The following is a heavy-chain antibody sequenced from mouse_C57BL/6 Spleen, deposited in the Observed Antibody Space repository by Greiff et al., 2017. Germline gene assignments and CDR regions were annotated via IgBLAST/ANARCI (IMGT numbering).Heavy chain of an antibody. CDR3: ANRGYDGYYVFPFAY. CDR2: IWGGGST. V-gene: IGHV2-9*01. Sequence: VQLKESGPGLVAPSQSLSITCTVSGFSLTSYGVDWVRQPPGKGLEWLGVIWGGGSTNYNSALMSRLNISKDNSKSQVLLKRNSLQTDDTARYSCANRGYDGYYVFPFAYWGQGTLVTVSA. J-gene: IGHJ3*01. D-gene: IGHD2-3*01. CDR1: GFSLTSYG.